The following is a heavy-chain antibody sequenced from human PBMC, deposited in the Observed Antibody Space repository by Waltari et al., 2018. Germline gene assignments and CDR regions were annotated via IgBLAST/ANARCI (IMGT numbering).Heavy chain of an antibody. Sequence: QVQLVQSGAEVKKPGASVKVSCKASGYTFINFHIHWVRQAPGPGLEWMGIIYPGGGNTSYAQKFQGRVTMTRDTSTTTVYMELSSLGSEDTAVYYCASGPGYSSRNGMDVWGQGTTVTVSS. CDR1: GYTFINFH. J-gene: IGHJ6*02. CDR2: IYPGGGNT. D-gene: IGHD6-13*01. V-gene: IGHV1-46*01. CDR3: ASGPGYSSRNGMDV.